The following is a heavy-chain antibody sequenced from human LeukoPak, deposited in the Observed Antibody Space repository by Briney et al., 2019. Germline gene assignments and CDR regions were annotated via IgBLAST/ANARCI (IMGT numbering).Heavy chain of an antibody. CDR3: ARGVVAVLYY. CDR1: GFTFSSYE. J-gene: IGHJ4*02. Sequence: PGGSLRLSCAASGFTFSSYERNWVRQAPGKGLEWVSYISSSGSTIYYADSVKGRFTISRDNAKNSLYLQMNSLRAEYTAVYYCARGVVAVLYYWGQGTLVTVSS. D-gene: IGHD3-22*01. CDR2: ISSSGSTI. V-gene: IGHV3-48*03.